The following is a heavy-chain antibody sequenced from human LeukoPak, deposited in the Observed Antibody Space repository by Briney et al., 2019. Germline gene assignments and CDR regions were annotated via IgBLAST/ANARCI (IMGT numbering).Heavy chain of an antibody. CDR2: ISYDGSNK. J-gene: IGHJ4*02. CDR3: ARVFEGHVGYFDY. V-gene: IGHV3-30*03. Sequence: GGSLRLSCAASGFTFSSYGMHWVRQAPGKGLEWVAVISYDGSNKYYADSVKGRYTISRDNSKNTLYLQMNSLRAEDTAVYYCARVFEGHVGYFDYWGQGTLVTVSS. CDR1: GFTFSSYG. D-gene: IGHD3-16*01.